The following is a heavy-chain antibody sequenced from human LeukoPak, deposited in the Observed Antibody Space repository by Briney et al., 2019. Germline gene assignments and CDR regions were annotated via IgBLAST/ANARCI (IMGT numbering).Heavy chain of an antibody. V-gene: IGHV1-18*01. CDR3: ARVEDTDTRADY. D-gene: IGHD2-15*01. J-gene: IGHJ4*02. CDR2: ISAYNGNT. Sequence: ASVKVSCKASGYTFTSCGISWVRQAPGQGLEWMGWISAYNGNTNYAQKLQGRVNMTTDTSTSTAYMELRSLRSDDTAVYYCARVEDTDTRADYWGQGTLVTVSS. CDR1: GYTFTSCG.